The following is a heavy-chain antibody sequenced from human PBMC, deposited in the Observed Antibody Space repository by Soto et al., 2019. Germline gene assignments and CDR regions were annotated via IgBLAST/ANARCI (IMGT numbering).Heavy chain of an antibody. Sequence: AGGSLRLSCAASGFTVSSNYMSWVRQAPGKGLEWVSVIYSGGSTYYADSVKGRFTISRDNSKNTLYLQMNSLRAEDTAVYYCARDQIRGYGMDVWGQGTTVTVSS. J-gene: IGHJ6*02. CDR3: ARDQIRGYGMDV. V-gene: IGHV3-53*01. CDR1: GFTVSSNY. CDR2: IYSGGST.